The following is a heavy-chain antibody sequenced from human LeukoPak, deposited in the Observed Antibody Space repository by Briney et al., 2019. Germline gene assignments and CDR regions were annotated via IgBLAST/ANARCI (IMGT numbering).Heavy chain of an antibody. D-gene: IGHD5-24*01. CDR2: ISGRDGST. V-gene: IGHV3-23*01. CDR3: AKFGYNRFDY. J-gene: IGHJ4*02. Sequence: PGGSLRLSCAASGFSFSSYAMSWVRQAPGKGLEWVSNISGRDGSTYYADSVKGRFTISRDNSKNTPYLQMNSLRAEDTAVYYCAKFGYNRFDYWGQGTLVTVSS. CDR1: GFSFSSYA.